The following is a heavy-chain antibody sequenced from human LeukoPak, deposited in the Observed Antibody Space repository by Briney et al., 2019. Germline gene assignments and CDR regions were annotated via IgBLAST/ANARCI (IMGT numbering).Heavy chain of an antibody. Sequence: GGSLRLSCAASGFTFSSFWMHWVRQVPGKGLVWVSRINGDGSNRKYADSVKGRFTISRDNAENTLYLQMNSLRAEDTAVYYCATSQRGYIYGFMGYWGQGTLVTVSS. CDR1: GFTFSSFW. D-gene: IGHD5-18*01. J-gene: IGHJ4*02. V-gene: IGHV3-74*03. CDR3: ATSQRGYIYGFMGY. CDR2: INGDGSNR.